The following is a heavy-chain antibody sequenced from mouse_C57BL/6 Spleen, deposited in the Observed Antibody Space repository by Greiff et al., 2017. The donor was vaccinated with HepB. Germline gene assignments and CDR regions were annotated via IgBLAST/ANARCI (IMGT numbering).Heavy chain of an antibody. CDR1: GYTFTSYG. J-gene: IGHJ2*01. CDR3: ARERDSTMITTSDY. Sequence: QVQLQQSGAELARPGASVKLSCKASGYTFTSYGISWVKQRTGQGLEWIGEIYPRSGNTYYNVKFKGKATLTADKSSSTAYMELRSLTSEDSAVYFCARERDSTMITTSDYWGQGTTLTVSS. V-gene: IGHV1-81*01. CDR2: IYPRSGNT. D-gene: IGHD2-4*01.